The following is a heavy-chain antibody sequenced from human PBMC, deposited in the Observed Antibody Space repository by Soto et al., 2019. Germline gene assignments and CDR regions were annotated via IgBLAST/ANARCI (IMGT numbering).Heavy chain of an antibody. CDR1: GGSFSGYY. CDR2: INHSGST. V-gene: IGHV4-34*01. J-gene: IGHJ6*03. D-gene: IGHD3-10*01. CDR3: ATARGQRRYYYYYMDV. Sequence: SETLSLTCAVYGGSFSGYYWSWIRQPPGKGLEWIGEINHSGSTNYNPSLKSRVTISVDTSKNQFSLKLSSVTAADTAVYYCATARGQRRYYYYYMDVWGKGTTVTVSS.